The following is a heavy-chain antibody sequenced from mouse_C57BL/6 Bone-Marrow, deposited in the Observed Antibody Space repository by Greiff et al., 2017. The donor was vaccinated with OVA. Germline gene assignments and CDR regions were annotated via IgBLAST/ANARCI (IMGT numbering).Heavy chain of an antibody. Sequence: QVQLQQSAAELARPGASVKLSCKASGYTFTSYGISWVKQRTGQGLEWIGEIYPRSGNTYYNEKFKGKATLTADKSSSTAYMELRSLTSEDSAVYFCARGYYAMDYWGQGTSVTVSS. V-gene: IGHV1-81*01. CDR3: ARGYYAMDY. CDR2: IYPRSGNT. CDR1: GYTFTSYG. J-gene: IGHJ4*01.